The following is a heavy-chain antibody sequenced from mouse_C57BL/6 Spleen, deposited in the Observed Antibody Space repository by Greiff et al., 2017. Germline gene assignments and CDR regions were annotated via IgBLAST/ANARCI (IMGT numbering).Heavy chain of an antibody. D-gene: IGHD1-2*01. V-gene: IGHV1-76*01. Sequence: LQQSGASVKLSCKASGYTFTDYYINWVKQRPGQGLEWIARIYPGSGNTYYNEKFKGKATLTAEKSSSTAYMRLSSLTSEDSAVYFCARYYGYYDMDDWGKGTSVTVSS. CDR3: ARYYGYYDMDD. CDR1: GYTFTDYY. J-gene: IGHJ4*01. CDR2: IYPGSGNT.